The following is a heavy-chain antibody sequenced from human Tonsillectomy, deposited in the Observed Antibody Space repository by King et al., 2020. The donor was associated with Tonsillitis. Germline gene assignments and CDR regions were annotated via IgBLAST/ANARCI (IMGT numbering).Heavy chain of an antibody. J-gene: IGHJ4*02. V-gene: IGHV3-23*03. D-gene: IGHD3-9*01. Sequence: VQLVESGGGLVQPGGSLRLSCAASGFTFSSYAMSWVRQAPGKGLEWVSVIYSGGSSTYYADSVKGRFTISRDNSKNTLYLQMKSLRAEDTAVYYCAKDTPSEQTPTGYEYYFDYWGQGTLVTVSS. CDR2: IYSGGSST. CDR3: AKDTPSEQTPTGYEYYFDY. CDR1: GFTFSSYA.